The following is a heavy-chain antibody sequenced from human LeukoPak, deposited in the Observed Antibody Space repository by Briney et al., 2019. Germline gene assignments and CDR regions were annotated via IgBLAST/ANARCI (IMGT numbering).Heavy chain of an antibody. Sequence: ASVKVSCKASGYTFTSYYMHWVRQAPGQGLEWLGIINPSGGSTSYAQKFQGRVTMTRDTATSTVYMELSSLRSEDTAVYYCAREGARGAFDIWGQGTMVTVSS. D-gene: IGHD3-16*01. V-gene: IGHV1-46*01. CDR3: AREGARGAFDI. CDR1: GYTFTSYY. J-gene: IGHJ3*02. CDR2: INPSGGST.